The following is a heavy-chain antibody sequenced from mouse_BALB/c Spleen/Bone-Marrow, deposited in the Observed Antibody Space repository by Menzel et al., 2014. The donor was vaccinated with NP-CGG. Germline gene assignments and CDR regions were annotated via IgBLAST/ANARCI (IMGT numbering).Heavy chain of an antibody. J-gene: IGHJ2*01. CDR1: GYTFTSYV. V-gene: IGHV1-14*01. CDR2: IYPYNDVT. Sequence: EVQLQQSGPELVKPGASVKMSCKASGYTFTSYVLHRVKQTPGQGLEWIGFIYPYNDVTKYNEKFKAKATLTSDKSSSTAYMELSSLTAEDTAVYYCAREGMSTGDYWGQGTTLTVSS. CDR3: AREGMSTGDY. D-gene: IGHD2-4*01.